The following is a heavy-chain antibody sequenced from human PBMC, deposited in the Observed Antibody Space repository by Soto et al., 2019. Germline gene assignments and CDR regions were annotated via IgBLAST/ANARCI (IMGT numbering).Heavy chain of an antibody. V-gene: IGHV3-30*18. CDR3: AKDLNVVANYYYYGMDV. J-gene: IGHJ6*02. Sequence: GGSLRLSCAASGFTFSSYGMHWVRHAPGKGLEWVAVISYDGSNKYYADSVKGRFTISRDNSKNTLYLQMNSLRAEDTAVYYCAKDLNVVANYYYYGMDVWGQGTTVTVSS. CDR2: ISYDGSNK. D-gene: IGHD2-21*01. CDR1: GFTFSSYG.